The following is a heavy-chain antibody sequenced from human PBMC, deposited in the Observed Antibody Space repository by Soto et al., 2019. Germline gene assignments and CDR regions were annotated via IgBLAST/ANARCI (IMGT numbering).Heavy chain of an antibody. CDR2: VYDNGRP. D-gene: IGHD3-9*01. J-gene: IGHJ4*02. CDR3: ARGVGSSPPRY. CDR1: GGSISVYY. V-gene: IGHV4-59*01. Sequence: PSETLSLTCTISGGSISVYYWSWIRQSPRQGLEWIGYVYDNGRPYYSPSLKSRVTIPADTSKNQISLKLTSATAADTAVYYCARGVGSSPPRYWGRGTLVTVS.